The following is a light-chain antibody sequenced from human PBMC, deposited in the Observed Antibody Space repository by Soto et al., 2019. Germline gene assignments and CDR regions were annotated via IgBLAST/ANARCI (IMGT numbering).Light chain of an antibody. CDR1: QSISSC. CDR2: AAS. CDR3: QQIYVAPVT. V-gene: IGKV1-39*01. Sequence: DIQMTPSPSSLSASVGDRVTITCRASQSISSCLNWYQQKPGKAPKLLIYAASNLQSGVPSRFSGSESGTDFILTISSLQPEDFATYYCQQIYVAPVTFGQGTKVEIK. J-gene: IGKJ1*01.